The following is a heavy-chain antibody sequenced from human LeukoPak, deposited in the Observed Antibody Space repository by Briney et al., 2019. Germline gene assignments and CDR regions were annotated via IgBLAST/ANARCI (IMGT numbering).Heavy chain of an antibody. CDR1: GFTFSSYA. J-gene: IGHJ6*02. Sequence: GGSLRLSCAASGFTFSSYAMSWVRQAPGEGLEWVSAISGSGGSTYYADSVKGRFTISRDNAKNSLYLQMNSLRAEDTAVFYCARGGARSSSYYYYGMDVWGLGTTVTVSS. V-gene: IGHV3-23*01. CDR3: ARGGARSSSYYYYGMDV. CDR2: ISGSGGST. D-gene: IGHD6-13*01.